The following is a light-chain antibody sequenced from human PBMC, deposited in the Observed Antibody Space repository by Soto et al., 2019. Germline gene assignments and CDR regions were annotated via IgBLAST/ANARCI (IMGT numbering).Light chain of an antibody. Sequence: EIVLTQSPATLSLSPGERATLSCRVSQSVSSYLAWYQQKPGQAPRLLIYDASNRATGIPARFSGSGSGTDFTLTISSLEPEDFAVYYCQQRSNWLITFGQGTRLEIK. V-gene: IGKV3-11*01. CDR2: DAS. CDR3: QQRSNWLIT. J-gene: IGKJ5*01. CDR1: QSVSSY.